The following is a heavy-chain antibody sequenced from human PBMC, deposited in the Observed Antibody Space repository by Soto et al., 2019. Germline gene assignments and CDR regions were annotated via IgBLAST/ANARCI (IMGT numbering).Heavy chain of an antibody. D-gene: IGHD3-16*01. CDR1: GYTFTSYA. J-gene: IGHJ3*02. CDR3: ARELNRGGTFDI. CDR2: INAGNGNT. Sequence: ASVKVSCKASGYTFTSYAMHWVRQAPGQRLEWMGWINAGNGNTKYSQKFQGRVTITRDAFASTAYMELSSLRSEDTAVYYCARELNRGGTFDIWGQRTRVTLSS. V-gene: IGHV1-3*01.